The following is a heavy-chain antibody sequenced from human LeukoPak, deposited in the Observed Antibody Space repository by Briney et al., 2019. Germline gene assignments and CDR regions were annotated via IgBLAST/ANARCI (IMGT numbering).Heavy chain of an antibody. D-gene: IGHD4-17*01. CDR2: ISGSGGST. CDR1: GFTFSSYA. CDR3: AKLTSDYGDYNAFDI. J-gene: IGHJ3*02. Sequence: GGSLRLSCAASGFTFSSYAMSWVRQAPGKGLEWVSAISGSGGSTYYADSVKGRFTISRDNSKNTLYLQMNSLRAEDTALYYCAKLTSDYGDYNAFDIWGQGTMVTVSS. V-gene: IGHV3-23*01.